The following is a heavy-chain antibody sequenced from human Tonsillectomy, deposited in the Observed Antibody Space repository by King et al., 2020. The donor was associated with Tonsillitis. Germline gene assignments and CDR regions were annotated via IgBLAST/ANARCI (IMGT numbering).Heavy chain of an antibody. CDR3: AREGDIVVVIAAGDYSGMDV. CDR2: INPNSGGT. V-gene: IGHV1-2*02. Sequence: QLVESGAEVKKPGASVKVSCKASGYTFTDYYIHWVRQAPGQGLEWMGWINPNSGGTNYAQKFQGRVTMTRDTSISTAYMELSRLRFDDTAVYYCAREGDIVVVIAAGDYSGMDVWGQGTTVTVSS. CDR1: GYTFTDYY. J-gene: IGHJ6*02. D-gene: IGHD2-15*01.